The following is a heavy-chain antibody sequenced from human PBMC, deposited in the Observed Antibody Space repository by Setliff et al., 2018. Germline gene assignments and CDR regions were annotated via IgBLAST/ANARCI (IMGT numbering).Heavy chain of an antibody. Sequence: PSETLSLTCTVSGGSISSSSHYWGWLRQPPGKGLEWIGSISYSGTTYHNRSLRSRVTISIDTSKNQFSLKLSSVTAADTAVYYCARDKNGYNDYWGQGTLVTVSS. D-gene: IGHD5-12*01. CDR2: ISYSGTT. CDR1: GGSISSSSHY. CDR3: ARDKNGYNDY. J-gene: IGHJ4*02. V-gene: IGHV4-39*07.